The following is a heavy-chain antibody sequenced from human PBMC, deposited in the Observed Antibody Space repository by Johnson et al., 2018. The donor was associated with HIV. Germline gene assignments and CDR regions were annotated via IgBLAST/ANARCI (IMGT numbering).Heavy chain of an antibody. V-gene: IGHV3-11*04. D-gene: IGHD2-2*01. CDR2: IRTDGSST. Sequence: QVQLVESGGGVVQPGRSVKLSCQGSGFTFSDYYMTWIRQAPGKGLEWVSYIRTDGSSTYYADAVKGRFTFVRDNAKNSVYLQMTSLRVEDTAVYYCANGDIRYCSSTSCHDGAFDIWGQGTMVTVSS. CDR1: GFTFSDYY. J-gene: IGHJ3*02. CDR3: ANGDIRYCSSTSCHDGAFDI.